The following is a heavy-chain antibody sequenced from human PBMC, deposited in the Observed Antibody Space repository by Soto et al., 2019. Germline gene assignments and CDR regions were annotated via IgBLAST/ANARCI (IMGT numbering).Heavy chain of an antibody. J-gene: IGHJ4*01. CDR1: GFTFSTYS. CDR2: ISSSGGSI. V-gene: IGHV3-48*01. D-gene: IGHD2-21*02. Sequence: PGGSLRLSCAASGFTFSTYSMNWVRQAPGKGLEWVSYISSSGGSIYYADSVKGRFTISRDTAKNSVYLQVDSLRAEDTAVYYCAREPVVTAMMWSGFDYWGQGTLVTVSS. CDR3: AREPVVTAMMWSGFDY.